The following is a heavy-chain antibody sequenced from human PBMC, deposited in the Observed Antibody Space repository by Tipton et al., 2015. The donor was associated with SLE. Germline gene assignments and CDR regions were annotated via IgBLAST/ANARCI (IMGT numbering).Heavy chain of an antibody. J-gene: IGHJ6*02. D-gene: IGHD5-24*01. Sequence: SLRLSCAASGFTFSSYSMNWVRQAPGKGLEWVSSISSSSSYIYYADSVKGRFTISRDNAKNSLYLQMNSLRAEDTAVYYCAGGGGYPPGLDYFYGMDVWGQGTTVTVSS. CDR2: ISSSSSYI. CDR1: GFTFSSYS. V-gene: IGHV3-21*01. CDR3: AGGGGYPPGLDYFYGMDV.